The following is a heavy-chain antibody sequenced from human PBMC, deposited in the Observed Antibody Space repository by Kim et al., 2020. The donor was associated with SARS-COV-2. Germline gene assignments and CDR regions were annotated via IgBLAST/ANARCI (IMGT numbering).Heavy chain of an antibody. D-gene: IGHD3-22*01. J-gene: IGHJ6*02. V-gene: IGHV4-34*01. CDR3: ARGPRPTYYYDSSGSDV. Sequence: LKRRVTISVDTSKNQFSRKLSSVTAADTAVYYCARGPRPTYYYDSSGSDVWGQGTTVTVSS.